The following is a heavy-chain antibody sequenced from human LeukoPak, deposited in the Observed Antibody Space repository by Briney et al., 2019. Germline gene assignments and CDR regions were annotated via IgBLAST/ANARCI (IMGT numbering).Heavy chain of an antibody. V-gene: IGHV1-8*01. CDR1: GYTFTSYD. CDR3: ARDYCSSTSCFYYYYGMDV. J-gene: IGHJ6*02. CDR2: MNPNSGNT. D-gene: IGHD2-2*01. Sequence: EASVKVSCKASGYTFTSYDINWVRQATGQGLEWMGWMNPNSGNTGYEQKFQGRVTMTRNTSISTAYMELSSLRSEDTAVYYCARDYCSSTSCFYYYYGMDVWGQGTTVTVSS.